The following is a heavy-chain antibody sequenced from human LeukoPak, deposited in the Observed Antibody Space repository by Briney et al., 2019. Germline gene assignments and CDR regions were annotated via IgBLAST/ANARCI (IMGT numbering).Heavy chain of an antibody. J-gene: IGHJ4*02. V-gene: IGHV3-48*03. Sequence: GGSLRLSCAASGFTFSSYEMNWVRQAPGKGLEWVSYISSSGSTIYYADSVKGRFTISRDNAKNSLYLQMTGLRAEDTAVYYCARDLDYRNCFDYWGQGTLVTVSS. CDR3: ARDLDYRNCFDY. D-gene: IGHD4-11*01. CDR2: ISSSGSTI. CDR1: GFTFSSYE.